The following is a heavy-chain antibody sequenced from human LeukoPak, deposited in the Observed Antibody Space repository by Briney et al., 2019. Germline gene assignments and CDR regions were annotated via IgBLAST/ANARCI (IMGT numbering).Heavy chain of an antibody. D-gene: IGHD3-3*01. CDR2: ISGSGGIT. J-gene: IGHJ5*02. CDR1: GFTFSTYT. CDR3: ARDNRVVTIFGVVTRWWFDP. Sequence: GGSLRLSCAASGFTFSTYTMSWVRQAPGKGLEWVSAISGSGGITYYADSVKGRFTISRDNSKNTLYLQMDSLRADDTAVYYCARDNRVVTIFGVVTRWWFDPWGQGTLVTVSS. V-gene: IGHV3-23*01.